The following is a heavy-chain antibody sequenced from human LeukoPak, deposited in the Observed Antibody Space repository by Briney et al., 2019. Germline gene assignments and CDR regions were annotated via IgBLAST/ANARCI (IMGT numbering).Heavy chain of an antibody. J-gene: IGHJ6*02. D-gene: IGHD2-21*02. Sequence: GGSLRLSCAASGFTFSDYYMSWIRQAPGKGLEWVSYISSSGSTIYYADSVKGRFTISRDNAKNSLYLQMNSLRAEDTAVYYCARAARVTATPGSYYYYGMDVWGQGTTVTVSS. V-gene: IGHV3-11*01. CDR1: GFTFSDYY. CDR2: ISSSGSTI. CDR3: ARAARVTATPGSYYYYGMDV.